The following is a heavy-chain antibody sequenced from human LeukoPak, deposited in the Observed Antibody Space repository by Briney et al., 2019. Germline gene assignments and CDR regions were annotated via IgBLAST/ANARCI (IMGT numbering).Heavy chain of an antibody. CDR1: GFTFSSYG. Sequence: GRSLRLSCAASGFTFSSYGMHWVRQAPGKGLEWVAVIWYDGSNKYYADSVKGRFTISRDNSKNTLYLQMGSLRPEDMAVYYCARWYKSLDVWGQGTAVTVSS. CDR2: IWYDGSNK. J-gene: IGHJ6*02. CDR3: ARWYKSLDV. D-gene: IGHD1-14*01. V-gene: IGHV3-33*01.